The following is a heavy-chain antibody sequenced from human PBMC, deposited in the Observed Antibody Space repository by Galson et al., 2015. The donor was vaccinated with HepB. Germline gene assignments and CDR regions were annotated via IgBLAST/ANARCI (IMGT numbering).Heavy chain of an antibody. CDR1: GFTLSGYG. CDR3: ARDRGGGSSDY. J-gene: IGHJ4*02. D-gene: IGHD2-15*01. V-gene: IGHV3-33*08. Sequence: SLRLSCAASGFTLSGYGIHWVRQAPGKGLEWVAVIWHEGRNTHYADSVKGRFTISRDNFKNTVSLQMSSLRVEDTAVYYCARDRGGGSSDYWGQGTLVTVSS. CDR2: IWHEGRNT.